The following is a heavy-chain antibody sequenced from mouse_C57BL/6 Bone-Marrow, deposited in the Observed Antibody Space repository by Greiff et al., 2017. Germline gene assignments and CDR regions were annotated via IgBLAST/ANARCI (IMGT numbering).Heavy chain of an antibody. CDR2: IYPRSGNT. V-gene: IGHV1-81*01. CDR3: ASDPAWFAY. J-gene: IGHJ3*01. Sequence: VMLVESGAELARPGASVKLSCKASGYTFTSYGISWVKQRTGQGLEWIGEIYPRSGNTYYNEKFKGKATLTADKSSSTAYMELRSLTSEDAAVYFCASDPAWFAYWGQGTRVTVSA. CDR1: GYTFTSYG.